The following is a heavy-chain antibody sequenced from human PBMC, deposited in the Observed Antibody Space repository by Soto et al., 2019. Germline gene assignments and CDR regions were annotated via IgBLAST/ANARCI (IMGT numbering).Heavy chain of an antibody. Sequence: QVQLVESGGGVVQPGRSLRLSCAASGFTFSSYAMHCVRQAPGKGLEWVAVISYDGSNKYYADSVKGRFTISSDNSKNTLYLQMTSLRAEDTAVYYCARDSSGSYYPGDFDYWGQGTRVTVPS. CDR2: ISYDGSNK. CDR1: GFTFSSYA. D-gene: IGHD2-15*01. J-gene: IGHJ4*02. V-gene: IGHV3-30-3*01. CDR3: ARDSSGSYYPGDFDY.